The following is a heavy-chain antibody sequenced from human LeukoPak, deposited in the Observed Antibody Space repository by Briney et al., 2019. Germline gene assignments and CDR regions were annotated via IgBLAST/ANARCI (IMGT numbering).Heavy chain of an antibody. Sequence: SETLSLTCAVYGGSFSGYYWSWIRQPPGKGLEWIGEINHSGSTNYNPSLKSRVTISVDTSKNQFSLKLSSVTAADTAVYCCARGLPEMATVHFDYWGQGTLVTVSS. J-gene: IGHJ4*02. D-gene: IGHD5-24*01. CDR3: ARGLPEMATVHFDY. V-gene: IGHV4-34*01. CDR1: GGSFSGYY. CDR2: INHSGST.